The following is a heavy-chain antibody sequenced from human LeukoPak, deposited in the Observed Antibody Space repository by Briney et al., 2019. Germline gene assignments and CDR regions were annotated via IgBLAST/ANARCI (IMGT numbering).Heavy chain of an antibody. V-gene: IGHV4-30-2*01. CDR3: ARGRLQVWFDP. CDR1: GGSISSGGYS. CDR2: IYHSGST. J-gene: IGHJ5*02. Sequence: PSETLSLTCAVSGGSISSGGYSWSWIRQPPGKGLEWIGYIYHSGSTYYNPSLKSRVTISVDRSKNQFSLKLSSVTAADTAVYYCARGRLQVWFDPWGQGTLVTVSS.